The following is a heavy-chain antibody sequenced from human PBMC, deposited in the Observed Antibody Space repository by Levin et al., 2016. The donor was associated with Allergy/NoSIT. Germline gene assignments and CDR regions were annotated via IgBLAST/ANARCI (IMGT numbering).Heavy chain of an antibody. CDR1: GGATSSYY. Sequence: SETLSLTCTVSGGATSSYYWGWVRQPPGKGLEWIGYLYYGGSTHYNPSLRSRVTISVDMSKNQFSLKLSSVTAADTAVYYCARDRGGYSSSWFDTWGQGTLVTVSS. CDR3: ARDRGGYSSSWFDT. J-gene: IGHJ5*02. V-gene: IGHV4-59*01. D-gene: IGHD6-19*01. CDR2: LYYGGST.